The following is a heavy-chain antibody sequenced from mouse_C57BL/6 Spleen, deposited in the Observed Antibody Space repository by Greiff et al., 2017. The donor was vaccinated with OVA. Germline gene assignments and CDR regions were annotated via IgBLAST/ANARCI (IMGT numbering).Heavy chain of an antibody. CDR2: ISYDGSN. Sequence: VQLQQSGPGLVKPSQSLSLTCSVTGYSITSGYYWNWIRQFPGNKLEWMGYISYDGSNNYNPSLKNRISITRDTSKNQFFLKLNSVTTEDTATYYCARDRGYGSSYWYFDVWGTGTTVTVSS. J-gene: IGHJ1*03. D-gene: IGHD1-1*01. CDR3: ARDRGYGSSYWYFDV. CDR1: GYSITSGYY. V-gene: IGHV3-6*01.